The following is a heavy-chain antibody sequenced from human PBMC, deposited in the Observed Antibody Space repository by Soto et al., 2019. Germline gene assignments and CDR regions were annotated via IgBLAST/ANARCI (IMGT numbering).Heavy chain of an antibody. CDR1: GYTFTSYG. V-gene: IGHV1-18*01. CDR3: ASDWFGVDY. J-gene: IGHJ4*02. D-gene: IGHD3-16*01. Sequence: QVQLVQSGAEVKKPGASVKVSCKASGYTFTSYGISWVRQAPGQGLEWMGWINAYNGNTNDAQKLQGRDTMTKDTSTSTGYMEVRSLRSGDTAVYYCASDWFGVDYWGQGTLVTVSS. CDR2: INAYNGNT.